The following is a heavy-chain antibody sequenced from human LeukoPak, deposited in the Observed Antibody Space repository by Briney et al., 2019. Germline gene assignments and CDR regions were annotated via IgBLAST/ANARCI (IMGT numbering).Heavy chain of an antibody. CDR1: GFSFSSYA. CDR3: ARGLSYAVAYGDY. Sequence: GGFLRLSCAASGFSFSSYAMNWVRQAPGKGLEWVSAISGSGGSTYYADSVKGRFTISRDNSKNTLYLQMNSLRAEDTAVYYCARGLSYAVAYGDYWGQGTLVTVSS. CDR2: ISGSGGST. V-gene: IGHV3-23*01. D-gene: IGHD6-19*01. J-gene: IGHJ4*02.